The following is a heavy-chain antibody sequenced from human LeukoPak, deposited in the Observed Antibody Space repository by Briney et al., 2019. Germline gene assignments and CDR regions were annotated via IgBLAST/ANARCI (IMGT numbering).Heavy chain of an antibody. CDR3: ATIYFPAATTDV. Sequence: SETLSLTCTVSGGSISSYYWSWIRQPPGKALEWIGYIYYSGSTNYNPSLKSRATISVDTSKNQFSLKLSSVTAADTAVYYCATIYFPAATTDVWGKGTTVTVSS. CDR2: IYYSGST. J-gene: IGHJ6*04. V-gene: IGHV4-59*01. CDR1: GGSISSYY. D-gene: IGHD2-2*01.